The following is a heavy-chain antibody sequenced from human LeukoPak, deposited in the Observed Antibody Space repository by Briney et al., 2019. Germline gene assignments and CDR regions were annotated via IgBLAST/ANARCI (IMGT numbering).Heavy chain of an antibody. J-gene: IGHJ4*02. V-gene: IGHV4-59*02. CDR3: ARVTGYMIEDYFDY. D-gene: IGHD3-22*01. CDR1: GVSVTTYY. CDR2: IYYSGST. Sequence: PSETLSLTCAVSGVSVTTYYWSWIRQPPGKGLEWIGYIYYSGSTNYNSSLRSRVTISVDTSKNQFSLKLRSVTAADTAVYYCARVTGYMIEDYFDYWGQGTLVTVSS.